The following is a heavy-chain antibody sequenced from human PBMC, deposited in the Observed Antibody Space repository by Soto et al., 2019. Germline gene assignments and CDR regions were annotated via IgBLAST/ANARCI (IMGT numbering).Heavy chain of an antibody. J-gene: IGHJ5*02. V-gene: IGHV1-69*14. CDR2: IIPIFGTA. CDR1: GGTFSSYA. CDR3: ARGGYSIGWYDPCRFDP. Sequence: QVQLVQSGAEVKKPGSSVKVSCKASGGTFSSYAISWVRQAPGQGLEWMGGIIPIFGTANYAQKFQGRVTITADKSTSTASMELSSLRSEDTAVYYCARGGYSIGWYDPCRFDPWGQGTLVTVSS. D-gene: IGHD6-19*01.